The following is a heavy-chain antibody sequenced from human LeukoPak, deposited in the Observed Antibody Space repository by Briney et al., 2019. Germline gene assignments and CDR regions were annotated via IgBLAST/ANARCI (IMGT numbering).Heavy chain of an antibody. CDR1: GFTFSSYA. CDR2: ISSTGGIT. Sequence: GGSLRLSCAASGFTFSSYAMHWVRQAPGKGLEYVSAISSTGGITYYANSVKGRFTISRGNSKSTLYLQMGSLRAEDMAVYYCARSYDSSGYYLNWYFDLWGRGTLVTVSS. D-gene: IGHD3-22*01. V-gene: IGHV3-64*01. CDR3: ARSYDSSGYYLNWYFDL. J-gene: IGHJ2*01.